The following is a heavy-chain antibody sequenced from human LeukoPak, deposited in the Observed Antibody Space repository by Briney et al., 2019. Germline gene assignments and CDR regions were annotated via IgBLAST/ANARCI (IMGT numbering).Heavy chain of an antibody. CDR2: ISSSSYI. J-gene: IGHJ4*02. V-gene: IGHV3-21*01. Sequence: PGGSLRLSCAASGFTFSSYAMSWVRQAPWKGLEWVSSISSSSYIYYADSVKGRFTISRDNAKNSLYLQMNSLRAEDTAVYYCASKAVAGTVDYWGQGTLVTVSS. CDR1: GFTFSSYA. D-gene: IGHD6-19*01. CDR3: ASKAVAGTVDY.